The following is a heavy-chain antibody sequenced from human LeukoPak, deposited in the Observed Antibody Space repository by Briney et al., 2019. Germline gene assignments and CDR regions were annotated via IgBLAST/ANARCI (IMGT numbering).Heavy chain of an antibody. V-gene: IGHV6-1*01. Sequence: SQTLSLTCAISGDSVSSNSAAWNWIRQSPSRGLEWLGRTYYNSKWYNDYAVSVRSRITINPDTSENQFSLQLNSVTPEDTAVYYCTRDSGSYSSSYRFDSWGQGTLVTVSS. CDR3: TRDSGSYSSSYRFDS. D-gene: IGHD6-6*01. CDR1: GDSVSSNSAA. J-gene: IGHJ4*02. CDR2: TYYNSKWYN.